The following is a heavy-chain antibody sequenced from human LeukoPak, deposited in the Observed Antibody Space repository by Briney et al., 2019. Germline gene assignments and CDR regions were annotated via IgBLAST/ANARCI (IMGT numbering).Heavy chain of an antibody. CDR3: ASQRAEFPQID. CDR2: IYYSGST. Sequence: SGTLSLTCTVSGGSISSYYWSWIRPPPGKGLEWVGYIYYSGSTNYHPSLKSRVTISVDTSKNQFSPKLSSATAADTAVYYCASQRAEFPQIDWGQATLATVSS. V-gene: IGHV4-59*12. J-gene: IGHJ4*02. D-gene: IGHD3-10*01. CDR1: GGSISSYY.